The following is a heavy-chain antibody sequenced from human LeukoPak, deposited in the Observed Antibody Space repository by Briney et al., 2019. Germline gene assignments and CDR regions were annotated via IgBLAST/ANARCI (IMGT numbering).Heavy chain of an antibody. V-gene: IGHV4-39*07. Sequence: PSETLSLTCTVSGGSISSYYWSWIRQPPGKGLEWIGSIYHSGSTYYNPSLKSRVTISVDTSKNQFSLKLSSVTAADTAVYYCASIAVAGTPLYYFDYWGQGTLVTVSS. CDR1: GGSISSYY. J-gene: IGHJ4*02. CDR3: ASIAVAGTPLYYFDY. D-gene: IGHD6-19*01. CDR2: IYHSGST.